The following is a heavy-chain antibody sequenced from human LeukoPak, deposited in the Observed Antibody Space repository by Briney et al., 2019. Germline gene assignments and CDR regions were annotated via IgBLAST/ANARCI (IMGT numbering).Heavy chain of an antibody. CDR2: MNPSSGNT. Sequence: GSSXKVSCKASGYTFTSYDINWVRQATGQGLEWMGWMNPSSGNTGYAQKFQGRVTITRNTSISTDYMEVSSLRSEDTAVYYCARGGLRQLGGGDFDYWGQGTLVTVSS. V-gene: IGHV1-8*01. CDR1: GYTFTSYD. J-gene: IGHJ4*02. D-gene: IGHD6-6*01. CDR3: ARGGLRQLGGGDFDY.